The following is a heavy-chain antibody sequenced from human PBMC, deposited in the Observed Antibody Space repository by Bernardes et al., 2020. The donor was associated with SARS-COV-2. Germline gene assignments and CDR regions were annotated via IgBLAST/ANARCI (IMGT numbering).Heavy chain of an antibody. CDR3: AKGPITMIEEDAFDI. Sequence: GGSLRLSCAASGFTFDDYAMHWVRQAPGKGLEWVSGISWNSGSIGYADSVKGRFTISRDNAKNSLYLQMNSLRAEDTALYYCAKGPITMIEEDAFDIWGQGTMVTVSS. D-gene: IGHD3-22*01. CDR2: ISWNSGSI. V-gene: IGHV3-9*01. J-gene: IGHJ3*02. CDR1: GFTFDDYA.